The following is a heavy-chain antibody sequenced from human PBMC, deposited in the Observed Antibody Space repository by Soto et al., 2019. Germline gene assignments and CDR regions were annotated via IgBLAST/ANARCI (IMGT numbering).Heavy chain of an antibody. CDR1: GYTFTGYY. CDR2: INPNSGGT. V-gene: IGHV1-2*02. D-gene: IGHD6-13*01. J-gene: IGHJ6*02. Sequence: GASVKVSCKASGYTFTGYYMHWLRQAPGQGLEWMGWINPNSGGTNYAQKFQGRVTMTRDTSISTAYMELSRLRSDDTAVYYCARSQPGSSSWYYYGMDVWGQGTTVTVSS. CDR3: ARSQPGSSSWYYYGMDV.